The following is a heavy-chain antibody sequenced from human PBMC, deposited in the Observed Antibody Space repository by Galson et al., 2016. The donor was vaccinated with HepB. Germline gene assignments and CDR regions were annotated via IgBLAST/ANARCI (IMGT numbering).Heavy chain of an antibody. CDR3: VRGHYDSSGYYPF. J-gene: IGHJ4*02. Sequence: SVKVSCKASGGTFSSYAISWVRQAPGQGLEWMGGIIPIFGAAIYAQKFQGRVTISADESTSTAYTELRSLRSEDTAVYYCVRGHYDSSGYYPFWGLGTLVTVSS. V-gene: IGHV1-69*13. D-gene: IGHD3-22*01. CDR2: IIPIFGAA. CDR1: GGTFSSYA.